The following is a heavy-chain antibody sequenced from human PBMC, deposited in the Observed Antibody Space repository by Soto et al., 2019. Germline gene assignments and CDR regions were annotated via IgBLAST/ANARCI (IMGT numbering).Heavy chain of an antibody. D-gene: IGHD6-19*01. CDR2: MNPNSGNT. Sequence: QVQLVQSGAEVKKPGASVKVSCTFTSYDINWVRQATGQGLEWMAWMNPNSGNTRYAQKFQGRVTMTRNTSNFTAYMELSGLRSEDTAVYYCARGPGSSDWRFSYYYMDVW. J-gene: IGHJ6*03. V-gene: IGHV1-8*01. CDR1: FTSYD. CDR3: ARGPGSSDWRFSYYYMDV.